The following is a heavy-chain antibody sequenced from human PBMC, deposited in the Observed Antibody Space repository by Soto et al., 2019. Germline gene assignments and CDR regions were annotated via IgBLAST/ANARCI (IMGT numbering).Heavy chain of an antibody. J-gene: IGHJ6*02. V-gene: IGHV5-51*01. D-gene: IGHD3-22*01. Sequence: GAALKISCKGSGYTFNSHWIALVRQKPGKGLERTEIIPPTTAASHPSPSLQGLVTISVARSISPAYLRWTSVKASDSAIYYCPRNVDYYDNGNYIGHDMEVWGLGTTVTVSS. CDR3: PRNVDYYDNGNYIGHDMEV. CDR1: GYTFNSHW. CDR2: IPPTTAAS.